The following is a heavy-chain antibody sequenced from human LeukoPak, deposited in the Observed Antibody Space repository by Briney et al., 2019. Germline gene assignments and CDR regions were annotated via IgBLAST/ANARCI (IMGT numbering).Heavy chain of an antibody. CDR2: IYYSGST. J-gene: IGHJ4*02. CDR3: ARSYYDILTGFKFFDY. V-gene: IGHV4-31*03. CDR1: GGSISSGGYC. D-gene: IGHD3-9*01. Sequence: PSQTLSLTCTVSGGSISSGGYCWSWIREHPGKGLEWIGYIYYSGSTYYNPSLKSRVTISVDTSKNQFSLKLSSVTAADTAVYYCARSYYDILTGFKFFDYWGQGTLVTVSS.